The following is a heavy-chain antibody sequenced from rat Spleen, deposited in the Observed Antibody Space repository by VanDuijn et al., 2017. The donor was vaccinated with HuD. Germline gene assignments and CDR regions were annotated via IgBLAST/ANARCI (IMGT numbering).Heavy chain of an antibody. V-gene: IGHV5-19*01. CDR2: ISPTGGST. D-gene: IGHD1-12*02. J-gene: IGHJ3*01. CDR3: AKGDGTYYYPYNWFAY. Sequence: EVQLVESGGGLVQPGRSLTLSCAASGFTFSNYGMHWIRQAPTKGLEWVASISPTGGSTYYPDSVKGRFTISRDNAENTVYLQMNSLRSEDTATYYCAKGDGTYYYPYNWFAYWGQGTLVTISS. CDR1: GFTFSNYG.